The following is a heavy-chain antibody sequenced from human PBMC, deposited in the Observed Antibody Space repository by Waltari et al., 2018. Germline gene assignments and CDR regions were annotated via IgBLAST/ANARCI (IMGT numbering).Heavy chain of an antibody. CDR2: IWYDGSNK. V-gene: IGHV3-30*18. D-gene: IGHD5-18*01. Sequence: QVQLVESGGGVVQPGRSLRLSCAASGFTFSSYGMHWVRQAPGKGLEWVAVIWYDGSNKYYADSVKGRFTISRDNSKNTLYLQMNSLRAEDTAMYYCAKEGDTAMEGYYYYMDVWGKGTTVTVSS. CDR1: GFTFSSYG. CDR3: AKEGDTAMEGYYYYMDV. J-gene: IGHJ6*03.